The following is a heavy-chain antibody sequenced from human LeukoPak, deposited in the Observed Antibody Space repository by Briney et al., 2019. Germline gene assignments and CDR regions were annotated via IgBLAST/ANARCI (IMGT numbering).Heavy chain of an antibody. V-gene: IGHV3-33*01. CDR3: ARRNYYESSGYLIDY. CDR2: IWYGGSNK. Sequence: GGSLRLSCAASGFTFSSYGMHWVRQAPGKGLEWVAVIWYGGSNKYYADSVKGRFTISRDNSKSTLYLQMNSLRDEDTAVYYCARRNYYESSGYLIDYWGQGTLVTVSS. CDR1: GFTFSSYG. J-gene: IGHJ4*02. D-gene: IGHD3-22*01.